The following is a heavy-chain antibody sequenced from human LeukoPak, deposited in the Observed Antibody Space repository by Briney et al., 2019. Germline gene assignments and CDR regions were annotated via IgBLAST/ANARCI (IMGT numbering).Heavy chain of an antibody. J-gene: IGHJ6*02. CDR2: ISYDGSNK. D-gene: IGHD5-12*01. CDR1: GFTFSSYG. CDR3: IRGGYNNYYYGMDV. Sequence: PGGSLRLSCAASGFTFSSYGMHWVRQAPGKGLEWVAVISYDGSNKYYADSVKGRFTISRDNSKNTLYLQMNSLKTEDTAVYYCIRGGYNNYYYGMDVWGQGTTVTVS. V-gene: IGHV3-30*03.